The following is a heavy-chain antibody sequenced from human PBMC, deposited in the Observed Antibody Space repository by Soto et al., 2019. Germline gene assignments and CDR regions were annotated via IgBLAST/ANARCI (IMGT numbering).Heavy chain of an antibody. D-gene: IGHD2-15*01. Sequence: QVQLVQSGAEVKKPGSSVKVSCKASGGTFSSYTISWVRQAPGQGLEWMGRIIPILGIANYAQKFQGRVTITAAKSTSTAYMELSSLRSEDTAVYYCARGYCSGGSCFTTQPDAFDIWGQGTMVTVSS. CDR2: IIPILGIA. CDR1: GGTFSSYT. CDR3: ARGYCSGGSCFTTQPDAFDI. V-gene: IGHV1-69*02. J-gene: IGHJ3*02.